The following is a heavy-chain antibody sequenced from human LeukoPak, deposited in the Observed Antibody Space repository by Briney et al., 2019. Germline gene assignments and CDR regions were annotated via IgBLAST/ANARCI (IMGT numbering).Heavy chain of an antibody. V-gene: IGHV1-69*10. D-gene: IGHD3-3*01. CDR1: GGTLSNHA. J-gene: IGHJ5*02. CDR3: ARGAVRYYDFWSGYSDNWFDP. Sequence: SVKVSRKASGGTLSNHAVSWVRQAPGQGLEWMGGIIPILGITNYAQKFQGRVTITADESTSTAYMELSSLRSEDTAFYYCARGAVRYYDFWSGYSDNWFDPWGQGTLVTVSS. CDR2: IIPILGIT.